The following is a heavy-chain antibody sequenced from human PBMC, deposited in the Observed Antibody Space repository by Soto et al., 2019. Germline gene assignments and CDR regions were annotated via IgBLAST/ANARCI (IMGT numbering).Heavy chain of an antibody. CDR2: ISESGGST. Sequence: GGPLRLSCSASGFTFSSYWMRWVRQAPGKGLEWVSVISESGGSTHYADSVRGRFTVSRDNSKNSLSLRMNSLRDEDTAVYFCAKRSPYSSGWYSPIFDYWGQGALVTV. CDR1: GFTFSSYW. J-gene: IGHJ4*02. D-gene: IGHD6-13*01. CDR3: AKRSPYSSGWYSPIFDY. V-gene: IGHV3-23*01.